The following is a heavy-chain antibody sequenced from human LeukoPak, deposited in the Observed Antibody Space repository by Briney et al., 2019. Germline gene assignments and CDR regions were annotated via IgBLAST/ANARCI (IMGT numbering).Heavy chain of an antibody. J-gene: IGHJ6*02. Sequence: ASVKVSCKASGGTLSSYAISWVRQAPGQGLEWMGGIIPIFGTANYAQKFQGRVTITADESTSTAYMELSSLRSEDTAVYYCARGSYYYYYGMDVWGQGTTVTVSS. CDR2: IIPIFGTA. V-gene: IGHV1-69*13. CDR1: GGTLSSYA. CDR3: ARGSYYYYYGMDV.